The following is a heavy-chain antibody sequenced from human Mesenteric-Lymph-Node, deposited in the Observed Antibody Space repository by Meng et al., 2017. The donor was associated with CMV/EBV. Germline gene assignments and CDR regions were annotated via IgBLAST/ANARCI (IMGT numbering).Heavy chain of an antibody. CDR2: INPTDGNT. Sequence: ASVKVSCKASGYTFTSYYMHWVRQAPGQGLEWMGTINPTDGNTNYAQKFQGRVTMTSDTSTSTVYMDLSSLRSEDTAVYYCARVLGAIIVVPADLDYWGRGTLVTVSS. J-gene: IGHJ4*02. V-gene: IGHV1-46*01. D-gene: IGHD2-2*01. CDR3: ARVLGAIIVVPADLDY. CDR1: GYTFTSYY.